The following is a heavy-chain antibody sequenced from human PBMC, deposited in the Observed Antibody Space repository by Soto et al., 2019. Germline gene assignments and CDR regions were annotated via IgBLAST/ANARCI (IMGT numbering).Heavy chain of an antibody. V-gene: IGHV3-74*01. CDR2: INSDGSST. Sequence: GGSLRLSCAASGFTFSSYWMHWVRQAPGKGLVWVSRINSDGSSTSYADSVKGRFTISRDNAKNTLYLQMNSLRAEDTAVYYCARERGVLGFDYWGQGTLVTVSS. J-gene: IGHJ4*02. CDR1: GFTFSSYW. CDR3: ARERGVLGFDY. D-gene: IGHD3-16*01.